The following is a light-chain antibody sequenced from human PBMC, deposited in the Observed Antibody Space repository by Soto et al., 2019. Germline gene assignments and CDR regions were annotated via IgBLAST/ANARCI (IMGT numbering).Light chain of an antibody. CDR1: SSNIGAGYD. CDR3: QSYDSSLSGSV. V-gene: IGLV1-40*01. J-gene: IGLJ2*01. Sequence: QSVLTQPPSVSGAPGQRVTISCTGSSSNIGAGYDVHWYQQLPVTAPKLLIYGNSNRPSGVPDRFSGSKSGTSASLAIAGLQAVDEADYYCQSYDSSLSGSVFGGGTQLTV. CDR2: GNS.